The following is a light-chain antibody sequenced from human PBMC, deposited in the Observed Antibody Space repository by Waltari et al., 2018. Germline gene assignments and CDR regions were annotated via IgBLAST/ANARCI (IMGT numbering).Light chain of an antibody. CDR3: QKYVSLPAT. CDR1: QSVSKY. CDR2: DAS. V-gene: IGKV3-20*01. J-gene: IGKJ1*01. Sequence: EIVLTQSPGTLSLSPGERATLSCRASQSVSKYLAWYQHKPGQAPRLLNDDASTRATGIPDMVSGSGSGTYFSLTISRLEPEDFAVYYCQKYVSLPATFGQGTKVEIK.